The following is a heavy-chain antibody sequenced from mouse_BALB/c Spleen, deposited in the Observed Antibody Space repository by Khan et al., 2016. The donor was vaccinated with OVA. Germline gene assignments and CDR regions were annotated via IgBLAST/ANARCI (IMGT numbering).Heavy chain of an antibody. J-gene: IGHJ1*01. D-gene: IGHD2-14*01. CDR2: ISYDGSN. V-gene: IGHV3-6*01. CDR3: ARERRYDWYVDV. Sequence: EVQLQESGPGLVKPSQSLSLTCSVSGYSITSCYFWNLIRQFPGNKLEWMGYISYDGSNNYNPSLKNRISLTRDTSKNQFFMQFNSVTTEDTATYCGARERRYDWYVDVWGAGTTVTVSS. CDR1: GYSITSCYF.